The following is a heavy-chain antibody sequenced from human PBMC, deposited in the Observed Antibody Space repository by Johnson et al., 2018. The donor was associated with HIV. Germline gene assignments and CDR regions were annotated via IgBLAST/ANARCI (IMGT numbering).Heavy chain of an antibody. J-gene: IGHJ3*02. V-gene: IGHV3-25*04. Sequence: EVQLVESGGGLIQPGGSLRLSCAASGFTVSSNYMSWVRQAPGNGLELVGQVNPNGDSTYLIDSGKDRFNTSRDNSKNTLSLQINSLKTEDTAVYYCTRQADIWGQGTMVTVSS. CDR3: TRQADI. CDR1: GFTVSSNY. CDR2: NPNGDST.